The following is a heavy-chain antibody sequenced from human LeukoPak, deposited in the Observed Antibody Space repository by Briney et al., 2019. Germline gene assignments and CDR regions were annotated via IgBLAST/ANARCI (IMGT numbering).Heavy chain of an antibody. D-gene: IGHD1-14*01. Sequence: GGSLRLSCAASGFTVSTSYMSWVRQAPGKGLDWVSVSYSGGSTYYADSVKGRFAISRDNSKNTLYLQMNGLRAEDTAVYYCAREAFSGRRDYFFDYWGQGTLVTVSS. CDR3: AREAFSGRRDYFFDY. CDR2: SYSGGST. J-gene: IGHJ4*02. CDR1: GFTVSTSY. V-gene: IGHV3-53*01.